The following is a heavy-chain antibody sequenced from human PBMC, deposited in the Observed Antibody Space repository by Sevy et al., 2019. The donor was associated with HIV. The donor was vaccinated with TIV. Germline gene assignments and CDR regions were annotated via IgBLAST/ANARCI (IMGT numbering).Heavy chain of an antibody. J-gene: IGHJ6*02. CDR2: INPSGGST. D-gene: IGHD2-2*01. Sequence: ASVKVSCKASGYTFTSYYMHWVRQAPGQGLEWMGIINPSGGSTSYAQKFQGRVTMTRDTSTSTVYMELGSLRSEDTAVYYCAREGRYCSSTSCPEGYYYYGMDVWGQGTTVTVSS. V-gene: IGHV1-46*01. CDR1: GYTFTSYY. CDR3: AREGRYCSSTSCPEGYYYYGMDV.